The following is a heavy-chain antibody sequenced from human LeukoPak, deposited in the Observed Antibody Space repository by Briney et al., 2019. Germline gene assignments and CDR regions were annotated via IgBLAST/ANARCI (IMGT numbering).Heavy chain of an antibody. CDR3: ARGGDGSGRPQRGAFDI. CDR2: IYTSGST. CDR1: GGSISSGSYY. Sequence: PSETLSLTCTVSGGSISSGSYYWSWIRQPAGKGLEWIGRIYTSGSTNYNPSLKSRVTISVDTSKNQFSLKLSSVTAADTAVYYCARGGDGSGRPQRGAFDIWGQGTMVTVSS. J-gene: IGHJ3*02. D-gene: IGHD3-10*01. V-gene: IGHV4-61*02.